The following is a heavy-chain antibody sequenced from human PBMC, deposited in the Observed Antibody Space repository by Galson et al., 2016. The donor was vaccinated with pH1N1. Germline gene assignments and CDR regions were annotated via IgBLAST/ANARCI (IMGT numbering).Heavy chain of an antibody. D-gene: IGHD4-17*01. CDR1: GFSLSTSGMC. CDR2: IDWDDDK. CDR3: ARILYGDYAGYFDY. V-gene: IGHV2-70*01. Sequence: PALVTPPQTLTLTCTFSGFSLSTSGMCVSWIRQPPGKALEWLALIDWDDDKYYSTSLKTRLTISKDTSKNQVVLTMTNMDPVDTATYYCARILYGDYAGYFDYWGQGTLVTVSS. J-gene: IGHJ4*02.